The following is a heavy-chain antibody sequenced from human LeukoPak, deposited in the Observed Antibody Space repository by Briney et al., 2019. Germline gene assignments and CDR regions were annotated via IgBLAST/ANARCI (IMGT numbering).Heavy chain of an antibody. J-gene: IGHJ3*02. Sequence: SETLSLTCAVSSGSFSGYYWSWIRQPPGKGLEWIGEVNHSGNTKYNPSLKSRVTISVDTSKNQFSLKLSSVTAADTAVYYCARAPPSDIWGQGTMVTVSS. CDR2: VNHSGNT. CDR3: ARAPPSDI. V-gene: IGHV4-34*01. CDR1: SGSFSGYY.